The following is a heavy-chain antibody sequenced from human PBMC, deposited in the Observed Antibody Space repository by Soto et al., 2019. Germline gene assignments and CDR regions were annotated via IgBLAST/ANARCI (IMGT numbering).Heavy chain of an antibody. CDR1: GYTFTSYD. J-gene: IGHJ6*03. V-gene: IGHV1-8*01. D-gene: IGHD6-19*01. CDR3: ARDTSSGWPYYYYMDV. CDR2: MNPNSGNT. Sequence: QVQLVQSGAEVKKPGASVKVSCKASGYTFTSYDINWVRQATGQGLEWMGWMNPNSGNTGYAQKFQGRVTMTRNTSISTDYMELSSLRSEDTAVYYCARDTSSGWPYYYYMDVWGKGTTVTVSS.